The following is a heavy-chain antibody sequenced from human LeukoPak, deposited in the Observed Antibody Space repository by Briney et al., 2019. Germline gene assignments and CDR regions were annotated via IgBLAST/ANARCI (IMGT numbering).Heavy chain of an antibody. J-gene: IGHJ4*02. D-gene: IGHD3-22*01. CDR2: INHSGST. V-gene: IGHV4-34*01. CDR3: ARGEEDSSGYYPQYYFDY. Sequence: SETLSLTCAVYGGSFSGYYWSWIRQPPGKGLEWIGEINHSGSTNYNPSLKSRVTISVDTSKNQFSLKLSSVTAADTAVYYCARGEEDSSGYYPQYYFDYWGQGTLVTVSS. CDR1: GGSFSGYY.